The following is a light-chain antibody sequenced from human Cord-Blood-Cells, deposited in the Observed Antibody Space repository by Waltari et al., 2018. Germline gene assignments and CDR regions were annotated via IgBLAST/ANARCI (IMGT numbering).Light chain of an antibody. J-gene: IGKJ2*01. CDR2: KAS. CDR3: QQYNSYPYT. V-gene: IGKV1-5*03. Sequence: DIQMTQSPSTLSASVGDRVTITCRDSQSISSWLAWYQQKPGKAPKLLIYKASSLESGVPSRFSGSGSGTEFTLTSSSLQPDEFATYYCQQYNSYPYTFGQGTKLEIK. CDR1: QSISSW.